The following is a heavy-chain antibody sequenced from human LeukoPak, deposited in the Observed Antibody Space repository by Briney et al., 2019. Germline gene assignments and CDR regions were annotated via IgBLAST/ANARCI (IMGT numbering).Heavy chain of an antibody. CDR1: GYTFTRYD. CDR3: ARLYYYASSGYDALDI. D-gene: IGHD3-22*01. V-gene: IGHV1-8*03. J-gene: IGHJ3*02. CDR2: MDGNSGKT. Sequence: ASVKVSCKTSGYTFTRYDINWVRQVTGQGLEWVGGMDGNSGKTAYAQNFLGRVTITSNTSISTAYIELSNLRSEDTAVYFCARLYYYASSGYDALDIWGRGTMVAVSS.